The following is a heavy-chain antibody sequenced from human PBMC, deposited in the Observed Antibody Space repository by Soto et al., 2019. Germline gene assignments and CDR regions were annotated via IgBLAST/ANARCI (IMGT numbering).Heavy chain of an antibody. CDR2: IYYLGST. CDR3: ARDGYDGSGSPYPAY. V-gene: IGHV4-59*01. Sequence: SETLSLTCSASGGSMSEYFWSWIRQSPGKGLEWIGYIYYLGSTDYNPSLKSRVTISVDTSKRQFSLRLTSVTAADTAVYYCARDGYDGSGSPYPAYWGPGTQVTVSS. CDR1: GGSMSEYF. D-gene: IGHD3-10*01. J-gene: IGHJ4*02.